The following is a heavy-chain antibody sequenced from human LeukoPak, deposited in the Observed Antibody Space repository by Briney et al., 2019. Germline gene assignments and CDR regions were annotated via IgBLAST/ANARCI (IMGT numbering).Heavy chain of an antibody. CDR1: GFTFSDYY. D-gene: IGHD3-22*01. V-gene: IGHV3-11*06. Sequence: PGGSLRLSCAASGFTFSDYYMSWIRQAPGKGLEWVSYINSSSSYTNYADSVKGRFTISRDNAKNSLYLQMNSLRAEDTAVYYCARDNRHYYDSSGYYQDFDYWGQGTLVTVSS. J-gene: IGHJ4*02. CDR2: INSSSSYT. CDR3: ARDNRHYYDSSGYYQDFDY.